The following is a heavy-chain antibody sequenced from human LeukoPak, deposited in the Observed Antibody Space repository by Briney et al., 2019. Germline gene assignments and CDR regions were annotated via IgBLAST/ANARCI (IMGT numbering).Heavy chain of an antibody. J-gene: IGHJ4*02. D-gene: IGHD3-3*01. Sequence: GGSLRLSCAASGFTFSSYAMSWVRQAPGKGLEWVSAISGSGGSTYYADSVKGRFTISRDNSKNTLYLQMNSLRAEDTAVYYCAEDRMIFGVVIRFRYFDYWGQGTLVTVSS. CDR2: ISGSGGST. CDR3: AEDRMIFGVVIRFRYFDY. V-gene: IGHV3-23*01. CDR1: GFTFSSYA.